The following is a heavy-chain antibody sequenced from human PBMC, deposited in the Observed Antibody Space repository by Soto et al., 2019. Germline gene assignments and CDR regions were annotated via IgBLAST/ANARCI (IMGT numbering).Heavy chain of an antibody. CDR2: ISYDGSNK. V-gene: IGHV3-30*18. J-gene: IGHJ4*02. D-gene: IGHD1-26*01. CDR1: GFTFSSYG. Sequence: GGSLRLSCAASGFTFSSYGMHWVRQAPGKWLEWVAVISYDGSNKYYADSVKGRFTISKDNSKNTLYLQMNSLRAEDTAVYYCAKTYSGSYGGDFDYWGQGTLVTVSS. CDR3: AKTYSGSYGGDFDY.